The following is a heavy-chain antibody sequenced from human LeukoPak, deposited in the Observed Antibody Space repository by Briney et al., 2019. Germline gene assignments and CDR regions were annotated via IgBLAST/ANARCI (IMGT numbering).Heavy chain of an antibody. Sequence: GASVKVSCKASGYTFTGYYMHWVRQAPGQGLEWMGWINPNSGGTNYAQKFQGRVTMTRDTSISTAYMELSRLRSDDTAVYYCARGRRIVVVPAAMWFDPSGQGTLVTVSS. V-gene: IGHV1-2*02. J-gene: IGHJ5*02. CDR2: INPNSGGT. CDR1: GYTFTGYY. CDR3: ARGRRIVVVPAAMWFDP. D-gene: IGHD2-2*01.